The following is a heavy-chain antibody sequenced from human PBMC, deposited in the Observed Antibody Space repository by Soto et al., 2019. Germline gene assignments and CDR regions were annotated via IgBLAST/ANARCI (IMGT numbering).Heavy chain of an antibody. CDR1: GGSFDGYY. CDR3: ARNYGSGSYGDAFAI. D-gene: IGHD3-10*01. V-gene: IGHV4-34*01. J-gene: IGHJ3*02. CDR2: INHSGST. Sequence: QVQVQQWGAGLLKPSETLSLTCAVSGGSFDGYYWSWIRQPPGKGLEWIGEINHSGSTNYNPSLKSRVTISVDTSKNQFSLRLGSVTAADTAVYFCARNYGSGSYGDAFAIWGQGTMVTVSS.